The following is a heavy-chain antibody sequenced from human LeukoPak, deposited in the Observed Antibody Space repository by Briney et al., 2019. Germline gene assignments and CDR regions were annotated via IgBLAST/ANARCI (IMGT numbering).Heavy chain of an antibody. D-gene: IGHD6-13*01. Sequence: PGGSLRLSCAASGFTFSSYCMNWVRQAPGKGLEWVSSISSSSSYIYYADSVKGRFTISRDNAKNSLYLQMNSLRAEDTAVYYCASIGGYSRNHDYWGQGTLVTVSS. CDR3: ASIGGYSRNHDY. V-gene: IGHV3-21*01. CDR1: GFTFSSYC. J-gene: IGHJ4*02. CDR2: ISSSSSYI.